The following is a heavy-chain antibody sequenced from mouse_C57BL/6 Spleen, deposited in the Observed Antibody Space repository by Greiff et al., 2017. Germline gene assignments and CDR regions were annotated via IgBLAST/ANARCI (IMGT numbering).Heavy chain of an antibody. CDR3: TRRGLGLLLRPLDY. CDR1: GYTFTDYE. J-gene: IGHJ2*01. Sequence: QVQLQQPGAELVRPGASVTLSCKASGYTFTDYEMHWVKQTPVHGLEWIGAIDPETGGTASNQKFKGKAILTADKSSSTAYMELRSLTSEDSAVYYSTRRGLGLLLRPLDYWGQCTTLTVSS. D-gene: IGHD1-1*01. CDR2: IDPETGGT. V-gene: IGHV1-15*01.